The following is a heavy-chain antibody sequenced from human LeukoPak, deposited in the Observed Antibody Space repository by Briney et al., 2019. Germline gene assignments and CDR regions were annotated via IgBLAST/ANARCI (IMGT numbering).Heavy chain of an antibody. D-gene: IGHD1-26*01. CDR1: GGSISSVGYY. CDR3: ARDLGPTTGYFDY. J-gene: IGHJ4*02. Sequence: PSETLSLTCTVSGGSISSVGYYWSWIRQHPGKGLEWIGYIYYSRGTYYNPSLKSRVTISVDTSNSQFSLRLSSVTAAETAVYYCARDLGPTTGYFDYWGQGILVTVSS. V-gene: IGHV4-31*03. CDR2: IYYSRGT.